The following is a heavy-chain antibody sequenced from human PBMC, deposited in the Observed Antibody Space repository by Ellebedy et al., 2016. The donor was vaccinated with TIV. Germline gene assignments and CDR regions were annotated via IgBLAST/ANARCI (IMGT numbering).Heavy chain of an antibody. V-gene: IGHV3-7*03. CDR1: GFTFSLNW. Sequence: GESLKISCAASGFTFSLNWMTWVRQAPGKGPECVANIKQDGSEKYYVDSVKGRFTISRDNAKNSLYLQMNSLRAEDTAVYFCARSRGVSYWGQGTLVTVSS. CDR2: IKQDGSEK. CDR3: ARSRGVSY. D-gene: IGHD2-8*01. J-gene: IGHJ4*02.